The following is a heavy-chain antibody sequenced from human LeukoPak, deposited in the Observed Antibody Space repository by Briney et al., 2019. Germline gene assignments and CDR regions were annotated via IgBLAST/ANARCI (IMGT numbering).Heavy chain of an antibody. D-gene: IGHD6-13*01. Sequence: GGSLRLSCAASGFTFSSYSMNWVRQAPGKGLEWVSSISSSSVYINYADSVKGRFTISRDNAKNSLYLQMNSLRAEDTAVYYCARKTSSSWYDYWGQGTLVTVSS. J-gene: IGHJ4*02. CDR1: GFTFSSYS. CDR2: ISSSSVYI. CDR3: ARKTSSSWYDY. V-gene: IGHV3-21*01.